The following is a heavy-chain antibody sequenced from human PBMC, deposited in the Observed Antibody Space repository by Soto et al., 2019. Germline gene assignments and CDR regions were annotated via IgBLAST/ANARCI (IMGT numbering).Heavy chain of an antibody. V-gene: IGHV3-74*01. J-gene: IGHJ5*02. CDR2: INGDGSNA. CDR3: VRSMTTLTIDWLDP. CDR1: GFTFSDYW. Sequence: EVQLVESGGGLVQPGGSLRLSCAASGFTFSDYWMHWVRQVPGKGLVWLSRINGDGSNANYADYVRGRFTISRDNDNNNLNLQMNSLRAEETAVYYCVRSMTTLTIDWLDPWGQGTQVTVFS. D-gene: IGHD4-17*01.